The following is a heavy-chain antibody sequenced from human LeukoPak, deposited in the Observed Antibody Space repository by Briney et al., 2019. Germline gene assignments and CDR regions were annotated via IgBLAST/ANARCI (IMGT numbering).Heavy chain of an antibody. J-gene: IGHJ4*02. CDR1: GGSINGSSYY. V-gene: IGHV4-39*02. Sequence: SETLSLTCTVSGGSINGSSYYWGWIRQPPGKVLEWIGSIYYSGSTYYNPSLKSRVTISVDTSKNQFSLKLNSVTATDTAVYYCASDLYDILTGPETYSFDYWGQGTLVTVSS. CDR3: ASDLYDILTGPETYSFDY. D-gene: IGHD3-9*01. CDR2: IYYSGST.